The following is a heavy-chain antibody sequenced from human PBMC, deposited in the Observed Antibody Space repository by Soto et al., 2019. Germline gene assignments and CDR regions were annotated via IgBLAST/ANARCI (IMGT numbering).Heavy chain of an antibody. J-gene: IGHJ6*02. V-gene: IGHV3-11*06. Sequence: GSLRLSCAASGFTFSDYYMSWIRQAPGKGLEWLSYISSSSTYTNYADSVEGRFTISRDNAKNSLYLQMNSLRAEDTAVYYCARVPYYYTSGTDYGMDVWGQGTTVTVSS. D-gene: IGHD3-10*01. CDR2: ISSSSTYT. CDR3: ARVPYYYTSGTDYGMDV. CDR1: GFTFSDYY.